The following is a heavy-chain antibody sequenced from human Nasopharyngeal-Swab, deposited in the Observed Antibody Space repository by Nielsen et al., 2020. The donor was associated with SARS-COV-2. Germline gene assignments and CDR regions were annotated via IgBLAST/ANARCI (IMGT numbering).Heavy chain of an antibody. J-gene: IGHJ4*02. CDR1: GFTFSSYA. CDR3: AKGYSGYEPQFDY. V-gene: IGHV3-23*03. CDR2: IYSGGIYSGGSST. Sequence: GESLKISCVASGFTFSSYAMSWVRQAPGKGLEWVSLIYSGGIYSGGSSTYYADSVKGRFTISRDNSKNTLYLQMNSLRAEDTAVYYCAKGYSGYEPQFDYWGQGNLVTVSS. D-gene: IGHD5-12*01.